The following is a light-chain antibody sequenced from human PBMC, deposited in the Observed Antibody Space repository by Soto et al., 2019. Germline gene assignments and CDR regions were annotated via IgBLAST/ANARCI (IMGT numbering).Light chain of an antibody. V-gene: IGKV3-20*01. CDR2: GAS. CDR3: HQYGASPLT. Sequence: EIVLTQSPGTLSLSPGERATLSCRASQSVSSSFLAWYQQKPGQAPRLLIYGASSRATGIPHRFSGSGSGTDFTLTISRLEPEDFAVYYCHQYGASPLTVGQGTKLEIK. CDR1: QSVSSSF. J-gene: IGKJ2*01.